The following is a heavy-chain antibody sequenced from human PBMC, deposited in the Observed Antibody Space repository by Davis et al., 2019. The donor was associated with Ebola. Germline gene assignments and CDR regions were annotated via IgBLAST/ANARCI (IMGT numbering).Heavy chain of an antibody. CDR1: GGSFSGYY. V-gene: IGHV4-34*01. D-gene: IGHD3-3*01. CDR3: ARENGFLGIDP. J-gene: IGHJ5*02. Sequence: GSLRLSCAVYGGSFSGYYWSWIRQPPGKGLEWIGEINHSGSTNYNPSLKSRVTISVDTSKNQFSLKLSSVTAADTAVYYCARENGFLGIDPWGQGTLVTVSS. CDR2: INHSGST.